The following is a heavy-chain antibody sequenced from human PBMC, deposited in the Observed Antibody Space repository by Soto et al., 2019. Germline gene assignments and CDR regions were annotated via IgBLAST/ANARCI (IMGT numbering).Heavy chain of an antibody. CDR1: GDSMTKYY. Sequence: SETLSLTCTVSGDSMTKYYWSWIRQPAGKGLEWIGRVYTSGSTNYNPSLKSRVTMSIDTSNNHFSLTLKSVTAADTAVYYCARTVVAAYYFDFWGQGALVTVSS. CDR3: ARTVVAAYYFDF. J-gene: IGHJ4*02. V-gene: IGHV4-4*07. CDR2: VYTSGST. D-gene: IGHD2-15*01.